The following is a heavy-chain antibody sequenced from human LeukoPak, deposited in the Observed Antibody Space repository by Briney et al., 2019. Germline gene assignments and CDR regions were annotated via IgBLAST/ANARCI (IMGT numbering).Heavy chain of an antibody. CDR2: VYTTGGT. CDR1: GGSISGYY. V-gene: IGHV4-4*07. D-gene: IGHD3-10*01. J-gene: IGHJ4*02. CDR3: ARLRGGTYFDS. Sequence: PSETLSLTCTVSGGSISGYYWSWVRQPAGKGLEWIGRVYTTGGTTYNPSLKSRVTMSIDTSKNQFSLRLTSVTAADTAMYYCARLRGGTYFDSWGQGTLVTVSS.